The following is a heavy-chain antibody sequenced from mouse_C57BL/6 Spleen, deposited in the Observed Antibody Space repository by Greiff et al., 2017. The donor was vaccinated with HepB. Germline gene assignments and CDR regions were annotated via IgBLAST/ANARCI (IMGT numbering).Heavy chain of an antibody. J-gene: IGHJ3*01. CDR3: ARGGLQGAY. V-gene: IGHV1-26*01. Sequence: EVQLQQSGPELVKPGASVKISCKASGYTFTDYYMNWVKQSHGKSLEWIGDINPNNGGTSYNQKFKGKATLTVDKSSSTAYMELRSLTSEDSAVYYCARGGLQGAYWGQGTLVTVSA. CDR1: GYTFTDYY. D-gene: IGHD2-4*01. CDR2: INPNNGGT.